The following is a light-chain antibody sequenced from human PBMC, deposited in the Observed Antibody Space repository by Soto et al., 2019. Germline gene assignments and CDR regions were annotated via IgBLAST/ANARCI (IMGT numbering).Light chain of an antibody. V-gene: IGLV1-51*01. CDR1: SSNIGNNY. Sequence: SVLTQPPSVSVAPGQKVTISCSGSSSNIGNNYVSWYQQLPGTAPKLLIYDNNNRPSGIPDRFSGSKSGTSATLGVTGLQTGDEADYYCGSWDSSLSAVIFGAGTKLTVL. CDR2: DNN. CDR3: GSWDSSLSAVI. J-gene: IGLJ2*01.